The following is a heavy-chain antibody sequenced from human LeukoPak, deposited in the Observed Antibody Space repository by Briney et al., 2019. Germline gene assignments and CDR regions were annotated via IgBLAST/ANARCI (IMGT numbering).Heavy chain of an antibody. V-gene: IGHV4-59*01. CDR3: ASILEEEAVAGRFSFDY. CDR1: GGSISSYY. Sequence: PSETLSLTCTVSGGSISSYYWSWIRQPPGKGLEWIGYIYYSGSTNYNPSLKSRVTISVDTSKNQFSLKLSSVTAADTAVYYCASILEEEAVAGRFSFDYWGQGTLVTVSS. J-gene: IGHJ4*02. D-gene: IGHD6-19*01. CDR2: IYYSGST.